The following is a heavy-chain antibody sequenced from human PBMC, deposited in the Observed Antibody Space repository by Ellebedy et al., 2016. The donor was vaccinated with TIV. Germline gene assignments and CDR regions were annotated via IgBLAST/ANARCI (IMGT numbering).Heavy chain of an antibody. CDR2: INHSGNT. D-gene: IGHD6-6*01. V-gene: IGHV4-34*01. CDR3: ARKPGLWRSIAARGFDY. J-gene: IGHJ4*02. Sequence: SETLSLTCDVYGGSFSGYYWSWIRQPPGKGLEWIGEINHSGNTNYNPSLKSRVTISVDTSKNHFSLEVTSVTAADTAVYYCARKPGLWRSIAARGFDYWGQGTLVTVSS. CDR1: GGSFSGYY.